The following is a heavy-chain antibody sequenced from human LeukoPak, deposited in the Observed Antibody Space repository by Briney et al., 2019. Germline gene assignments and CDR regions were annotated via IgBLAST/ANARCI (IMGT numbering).Heavy chain of an antibody. V-gene: IGHV1-2*02. CDR2: INPNSGGT. Sequence: GASVKVSCKASGYTFTGYYMHWVRQAPGQGLEWMGWINPNSGGTNYAQKVQGRVTMTRDTSISTAYMELSRLTSDDPAVYYCAGAILVVPAAPDAFDIWGQGTMVTVSS. CDR1: GYTFTGYY. J-gene: IGHJ3*02. CDR3: AGAILVVPAAPDAFDI. D-gene: IGHD2-2*01.